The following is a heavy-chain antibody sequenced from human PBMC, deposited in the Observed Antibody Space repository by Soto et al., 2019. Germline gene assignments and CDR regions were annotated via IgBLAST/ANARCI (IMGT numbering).Heavy chain of an antibody. J-gene: IGHJ4*02. CDR3: ALRSMAVVPEY. V-gene: IGHV4-59*01. CDR1: GDSISSYY. Sequence: QVQLQESGPGLVKPSETLSLTCAVSGDSISSYYCMWIRQPPGKGLESIGYLYYGRSATYNPSLKSRVTLSVDPSTNQCSLTLSSMTAADTAVYSCALRSMAVVPEYWGQGTLVTVSS. D-gene: IGHD3-22*01. CDR2: LYYGRSA.